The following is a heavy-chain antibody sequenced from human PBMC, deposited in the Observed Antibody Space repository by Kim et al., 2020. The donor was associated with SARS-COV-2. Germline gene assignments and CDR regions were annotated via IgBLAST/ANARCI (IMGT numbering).Heavy chain of an antibody. CDR3: ARGVLEDYYGMDV. V-gene: IGHV1-2*05. CDR1: GYTFTGYY. D-gene: IGHD3-16*01. Sequence: ASVKVSCKASGYTFTGYYMHWVRQAPGQGLEWMGRINPNSGGTNYAQKFQGRVTMTRDTSISTAYMEMSRLRSDDTGVYYCARGVLEDYYGMDVWGQGTTVTVSS. CDR2: INPNSGGT. J-gene: IGHJ6*02.